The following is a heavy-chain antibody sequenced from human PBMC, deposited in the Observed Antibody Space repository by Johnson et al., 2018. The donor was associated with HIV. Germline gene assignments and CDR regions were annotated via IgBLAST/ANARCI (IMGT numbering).Heavy chain of an antibody. Sequence: QVQLVESGGGVVQPGRSLRLSCAASGFIFSRYVMHWVRQAPGKGLEWVGFISFDGSNTHYADSVRGRFTISRDNSKNTLYLQMNGLRIESTAIYYCARRMKAVAHHDAFDIWGQGTMVTVSS. CDR3: ARRMKAVAHHDAFDI. CDR1: GFIFSRYV. V-gene: IGHV3-30-3*01. J-gene: IGHJ3*02. CDR2: ISFDGSNT. D-gene: IGHD6-19*01.